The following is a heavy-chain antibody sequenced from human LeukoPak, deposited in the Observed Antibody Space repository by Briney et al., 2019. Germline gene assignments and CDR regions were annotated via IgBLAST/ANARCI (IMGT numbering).Heavy chain of an antibody. D-gene: IGHD3-22*01. J-gene: IGHJ4*02. CDR1: GFTFSSYG. CDR3: AKDGNYYDSSGYYYYFDY. CDR2: ISYDGSNK. V-gene: IGHV3-30*18. Sequence: GGSLRLSCAASGFTFSSYGMHWVRQAPGKGLEWVAVISYDGSNKYYADSVKGRFTISRDNSKNTLYLQMNSLRAEDTAVYYCAKDGNYYDSSGYYYYFDYWGQGTLVTVSS.